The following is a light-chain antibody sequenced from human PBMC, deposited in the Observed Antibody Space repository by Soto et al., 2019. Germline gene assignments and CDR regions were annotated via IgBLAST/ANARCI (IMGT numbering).Light chain of an antibody. CDR3: QQYNNGPWT. Sequence: EIVMTQSPATLSVSPGERATLSCRASQSVSSNLAWYQQKPGQAPRLLIYGASTRATGIPARFSGSGSGTEFTLTISSLQSEDLADYYCQQYNNGPWTFGQGTKV. CDR2: GAS. CDR1: QSVSSN. V-gene: IGKV3-15*01. J-gene: IGKJ1*01.